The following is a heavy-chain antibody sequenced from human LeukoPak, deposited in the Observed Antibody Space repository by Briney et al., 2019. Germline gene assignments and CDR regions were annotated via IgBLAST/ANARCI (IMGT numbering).Heavy chain of an antibody. CDR1: GFAFSNYA. J-gene: IGHJ4*02. V-gene: IGHV3-23*01. Sequence: GGSLRLSCAASGFAFSNYAMSWVRQAPGKGLEWVSPITGGGTRAYYADSVKGRFTISRDNSGYTLHLQMNSLRAEDTAVYYSASRSSTVAATVLFDYWGQGTLVTISS. D-gene: IGHD6-13*01. CDR2: ITGGGTRA. CDR3: ASRSSTVAATVLFDY.